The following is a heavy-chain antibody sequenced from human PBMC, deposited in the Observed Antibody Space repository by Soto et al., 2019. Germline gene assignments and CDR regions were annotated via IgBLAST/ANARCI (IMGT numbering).Heavy chain of an antibody. CDR1: GDSYSISTYS. CDR2: IYQSGVT. Sequence: SETLSLTCNMSGDSYSISTYSWSWIRQPPGNALQWIGFIYQSGVTSYNPSLASRVSISLDRSNNQCSLKLKSVTAADTAVYFCAGMPYTCGLRCDRLGPGTLVTVYS. CDR3: AGMPYTCGLRCDR. J-gene: IGHJ5*02. D-gene: IGHD1-1*01. V-gene: IGHV4-30-2*01.